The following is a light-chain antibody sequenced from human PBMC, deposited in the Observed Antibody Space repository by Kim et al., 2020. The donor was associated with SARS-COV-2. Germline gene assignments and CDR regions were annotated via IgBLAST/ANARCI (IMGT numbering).Light chain of an antibody. Sequence: VSPEQTASITCSGDKLGDKYACWYQQEPGQSPVLVIYQDSKRPSGIPERFSGSNSGNTATLTISGTQAMDEADYYCQAWDSSTVVFGGGTQLTVL. V-gene: IGLV3-1*01. CDR3: QAWDSSTVV. J-gene: IGLJ2*01. CDR1: KLGDKY. CDR2: QDS.